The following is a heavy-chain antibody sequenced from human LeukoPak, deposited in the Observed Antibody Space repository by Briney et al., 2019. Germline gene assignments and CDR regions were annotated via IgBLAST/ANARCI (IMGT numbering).Heavy chain of an antibody. CDR1: GFTFSSYA. J-gene: IGHJ4*02. Sequence: GGSLRFSCAASGFTFSSYAVSWVRQAPGKGLECVSAISGSGGSTYYADSVKGRFTISRDNSKNTLYLQMNSLGAEDTAVYYCAKVLGYYADPFDYWGQGTLVTVSS. D-gene: IGHD3-3*01. V-gene: IGHV3-23*01. CDR3: AKVLGYYADPFDY. CDR2: ISGSGGST.